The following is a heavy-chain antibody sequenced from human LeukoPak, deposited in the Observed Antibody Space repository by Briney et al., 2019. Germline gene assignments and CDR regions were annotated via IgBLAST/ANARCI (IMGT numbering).Heavy chain of an antibody. CDR1: GSRFTSYW. J-gene: IGHJ6*02. CDR2: IYPGDSDT. D-gene: IGHD2-2*02. Sequence: GGSLQISCKGSGSRFTSYWIGGGRQMPGKGLEWMGIIYPGDSDTRYSPSFQGQVTISADKSISTAYLQWSSLKASDTAMYYCARLDCSSTSCYRDYYYGMDVWGQGATVTVSS. CDR3: ARLDCSSTSCYRDYYYGMDV. V-gene: IGHV5-51*01.